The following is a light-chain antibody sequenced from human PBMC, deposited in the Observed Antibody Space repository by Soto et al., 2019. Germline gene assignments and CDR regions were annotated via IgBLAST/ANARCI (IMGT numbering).Light chain of an antibody. CDR1: QSVSSSY. CDR3: QQYSSSCT. V-gene: IGKV3-20*01. J-gene: IGKJ1*01. Sequence: EIMLTQSPATLSVSPGERATLSCRASQSVSSSYLAWYQQKRGQAHRLLIYGASNRATGIPERFSGSGCGKDFPLTISRLEPEDFAVYYCQQYSSSCTFGQGTKVDI. CDR2: GAS.